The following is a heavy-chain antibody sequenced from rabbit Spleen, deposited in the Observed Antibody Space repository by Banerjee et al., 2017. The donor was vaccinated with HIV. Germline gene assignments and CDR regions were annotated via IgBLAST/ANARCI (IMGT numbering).Heavy chain of an antibody. D-gene: IGHD4-2*01. Sequence: QEQLVESGGGLVKPGASLTLTCTASGFTISSSYWICWVRQAPGKGLEWIACIYVGSSGSTYYASWAKGRFTISKTSSTTVTLQMTSLTAADTATYFCARDAAGREDFNLWGPGTLVTVS. CDR1: GFTISSSYW. CDR3: ARDAAGREDFNL. J-gene: IGHJ4*01. CDR2: IYVGSSGST. V-gene: IGHV1S45*01.